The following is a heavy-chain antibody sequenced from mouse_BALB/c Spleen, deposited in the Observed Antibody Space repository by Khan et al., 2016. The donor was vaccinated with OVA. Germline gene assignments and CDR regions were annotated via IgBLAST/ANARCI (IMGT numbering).Heavy chain of an antibody. J-gene: IGHJ3*01. V-gene: IGHV1-5*01. CDR3: TRRNWDVAWFAY. CDR1: GYTFTSYW. D-gene: IGHD4-1*01. CDR2: IYPGNNDT. Sequence: VRLQQSGTVLARPGASVKMSCKASGYTFTSYWMHWVKQRPGQGLEWIGDIYPGNNDTNYNQKFKGKAKLTAVTSTSTAYMELSSLTNEDSAVYYCTRRNWDVAWFAYWGQGTLVTVSA.